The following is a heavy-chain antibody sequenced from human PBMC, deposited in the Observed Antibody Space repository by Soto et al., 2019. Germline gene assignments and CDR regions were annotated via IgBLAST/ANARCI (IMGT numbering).Heavy chain of an antibody. D-gene: IGHD3-22*01. CDR3: ARGGRYYDSSGYYYFDY. J-gene: IGHJ4*02. Sequence: GGSLRLSCAASGFTFSSYGMHWVRQAPGKGLEWVAVIWYDGSNKYYADSVKGRFTISRDNSKNTLYLQMNSLRAEDTAVYYCARGGRYYDSSGYYYFDYWGQGTLVTVSS. CDR2: IWYDGSNK. CDR1: GFTFSSYG. V-gene: IGHV3-33*01.